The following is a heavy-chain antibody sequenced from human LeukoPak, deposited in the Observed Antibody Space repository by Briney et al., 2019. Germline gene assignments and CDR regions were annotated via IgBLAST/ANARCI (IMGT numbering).Heavy chain of an antibody. V-gene: IGHV3-74*01. CDR3: ATRSVVGR. CDR1: GFTFSSHW. D-gene: IGHD1-26*01. Sequence: PGGSLRLSCAASGFTFSSHWMHWVRQAPGKGLVWVSGISTDGSRPRYADSVKGRFTISRDNSKNTLYLEMNNLKAEDTAIYYCATRSVVGRGGQGTLVIVSS. CDR2: ISTDGSRP. J-gene: IGHJ4*02.